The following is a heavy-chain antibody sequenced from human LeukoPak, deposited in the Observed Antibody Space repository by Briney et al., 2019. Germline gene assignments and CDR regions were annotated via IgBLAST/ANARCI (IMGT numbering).Heavy chain of an antibody. J-gene: IGHJ4*02. D-gene: IGHD1-26*01. CDR2: IYNSGST. V-gene: IGHV4-4*08. CDR3: AREPPRGSSRAFDY. CDR1: GGSISSYY. Sequence: SETLSLTCTISGGSISSYYWSWIRQSPGKGLEWIGYIYNSGSTNYNPSLKSRIAISIDTSKNQFSLKVRSVTAEDTAVYYCAREPPRGSSRAFDYWGQGTLVTVSS.